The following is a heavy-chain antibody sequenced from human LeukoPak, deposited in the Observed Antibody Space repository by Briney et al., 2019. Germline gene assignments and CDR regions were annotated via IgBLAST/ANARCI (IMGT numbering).Heavy chain of an antibody. Sequence: ASVKVSCKASGDTFSSYDINWVRQATGQGLEWMGWMNPNSGDRGYAQKFQGRVTITRNTSISTAYMELSSLRSEDTAVYYCAATMVRGVINGVWGQGTLVTVSS. CDR1: GDTFSSYD. V-gene: IGHV1-8*03. D-gene: IGHD3-10*01. CDR3: AATMVRGVINGV. J-gene: IGHJ4*02. CDR2: MNPNSGDR.